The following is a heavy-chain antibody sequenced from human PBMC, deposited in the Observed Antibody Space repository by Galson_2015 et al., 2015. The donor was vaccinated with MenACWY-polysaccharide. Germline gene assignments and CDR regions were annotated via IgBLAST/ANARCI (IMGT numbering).Heavy chain of an antibody. CDR1: GFTFSSYG. D-gene: IGHD1-26*01. V-gene: IGHV3-30*03. J-gene: IGHJ3*02. CDR2: ISYDGSNK. CDR3: ATKWGLQVFDI. Sequence: SLRLSCAASGFTFSSYGMHWVRQAPGKGLEWVAVISYDGSNKYYADSVKGRFTISRDNSKNTLYLQMNSLRAEDTAVYYCATKWGLQVFDIWGQGKMVTVSS.